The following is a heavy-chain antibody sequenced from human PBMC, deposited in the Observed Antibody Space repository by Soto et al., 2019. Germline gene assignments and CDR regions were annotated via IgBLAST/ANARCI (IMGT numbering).Heavy chain of an antibody. D-gene: IGHD2-15*01. CDR3: ARVGGYCSGGSCYFDY. J-gene: IGHJ4*02. CDR2: ISSSSSYT. Sequence: QVQLVESGGGSVKPGGSLRLSCAASGFTFSDYYMSWIRQAPGKGLEWVSYISSSSSYTNYADSVKGRFTISRDNAKNSLYLQMNSLRAEDTAVYYCARVGGYCSGGSCYFDYWGQGTLVTVSS. V-gene: IGHV3-11*06. CDR1: GFTFSDYY.